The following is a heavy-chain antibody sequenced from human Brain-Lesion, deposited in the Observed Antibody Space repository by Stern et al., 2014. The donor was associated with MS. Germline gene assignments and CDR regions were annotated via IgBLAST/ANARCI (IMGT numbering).Heavy chain of an antibody. CDR3: ARFPASRPHVFDS. J-gene: IGHJ4*02. V-gene: IGHV4-4*02. CDR2: SDHSGGT. Sequence: VQLEESGPGLVKPSGTLSLTCAVSGGSISSSNWWSWVRQSPGKGLEWIGESDHSGGTIYNPSLKSRVPVSVNKSKTRFPLNLRSVTAADTAVYFCARFPASRPHVFDSWGQGTLVTVSS. D-gene: IGHD6-13*01. CDR1: GGSISSSNW.